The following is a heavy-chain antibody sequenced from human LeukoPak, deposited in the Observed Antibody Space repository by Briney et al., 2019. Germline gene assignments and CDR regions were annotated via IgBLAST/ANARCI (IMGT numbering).Heavy chain of an antibody. J-gene: IGHJ4*02. CDR3: AASTYGSGSYVAFDS. Sequence: GESLKISCKGSGYSFTNYWNGWVRQMPGKGLEWMGIMYPGDSDTRYSPSFQGQITISADKSISTTYLQWSSLKASDTAIYYCAASTYGSGSYVAFDSWGQGTQVSVSS. D-gene: IGHD3-10*01. CDR2: MYPGDSDT. V-gene: IGHV5-51*01. CDR1: GYSFTNYW.